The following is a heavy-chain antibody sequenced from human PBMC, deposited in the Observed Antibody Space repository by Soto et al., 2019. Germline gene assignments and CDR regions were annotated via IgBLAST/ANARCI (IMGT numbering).Heavy chain of an antibody. V-gene: IGHV3-21*01. CDR2: ISSSSSYI. CDR3: ARDLAYGDDGDY. CDR1: GFTFSSYS. J-gene: IGHJ4*02. Sequence: QLVESGGGLVKPGGSLRLSCAASGFTFSSYSMNWVRQAPGKGLEWVSSISSSSSYIYYADSVKGRFTISRDNAKNSLYLQMNSLRAEDTAVYYCARDLAYGDDGDYWGQGTLVTVSS. D-gene: IGHD4-17*01.